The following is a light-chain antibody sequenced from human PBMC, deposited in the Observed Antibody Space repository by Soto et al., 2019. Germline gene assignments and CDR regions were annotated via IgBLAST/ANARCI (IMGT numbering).Light chain of an antibody. CDR2: GAS. CDR1: QSASSIY. Sequence: EIVLKQSPGTLSLSPGERATLSCRASQSASSIYLAWYQQKPGQAPRLPIYGASSRATGIPDRFSGGGSGTEFTLTISSLQSEDCAIYYCQQYHTWPITFGGGTKVDIK. V-gene: IGKV3-20*01. CDR3: QQYHTWPIT. J-gene: IGKJ4*01.